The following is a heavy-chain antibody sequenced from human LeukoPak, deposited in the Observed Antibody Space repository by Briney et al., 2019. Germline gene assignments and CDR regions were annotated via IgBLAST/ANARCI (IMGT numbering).Heavy chain of an antibody. Sequence: PWASVKVSCKASGYTFTRYAMHWVRQAPGQRLEWMGWINPGNGNTKYSQKFQGRVTVTRDASASTAYMELSSLRSEDTAVYYCARGLRYFDWLLSASHYYGMDVWGQGTTVTVSS. CDR3: ARGLRYFDWLLSASHYYGMDV. CDR2: INPGNGNT. D-gene: IGHD3-9*01. V-gene: IGHV1-3*01. J-gene: IGHJ6*02. CDR1: GYTFTRYA.